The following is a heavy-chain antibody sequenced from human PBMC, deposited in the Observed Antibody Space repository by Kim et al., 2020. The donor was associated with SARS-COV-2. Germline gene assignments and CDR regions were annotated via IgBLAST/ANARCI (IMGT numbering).Heavy chain of an antibody. D-gene: IGHD4-17*01. CDR2: INPSGGST. Sequence: ASVKVSCKASGYTFTSYYMHWVRQAPGQGLEWMGIINPSGGSTSYAQKFQGRVTMTRDTSTSTVYMELSSLRSEDTAVYYCARGGTTGYGLNGGPNWYFDLWGRGTLVTVSS. V-gene: IGHV1-46*03. CDR1: GYTFTSYY. CDR3: ARGGTTGYGLNGGPNWYFDL. J-gene: IGHJ2*01.